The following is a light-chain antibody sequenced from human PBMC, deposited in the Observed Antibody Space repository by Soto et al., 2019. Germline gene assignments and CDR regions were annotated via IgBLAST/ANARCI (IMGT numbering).Light chain of an antibody. CDR3: QHYGSPLT. V-gene: IGKV3-20*01. Sequence: EIVLTQSPGTLSLSPGGRATLSCRASQSVRSSYLAWYQQRRGQAPRLLIFGASFRATGIPDRFSGSGSGTDFTLTISRLEPEDSAVYYCQHYGSPLTFGGGTKVEIK. CDR2: GAS. CDR1: QSVRSSY. J-gene: IGKJ4*01.